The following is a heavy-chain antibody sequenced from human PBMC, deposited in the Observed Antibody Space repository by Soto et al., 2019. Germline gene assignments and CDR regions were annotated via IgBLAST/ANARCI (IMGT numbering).Heavy chain of an antibody. D-gene: IGHD4-17*01. CDR1: GGSMSSNY. J-gene: IGHJ4*02. CDR3: ARGGSYGDFFDY. V-gene: IGHV4-59*01. Sequence: ETLSLTCTVPGGSMSSNYWTWIRQSPGKGLEWIGYIYYTGSTKYNPSLQSRVTISLDTSKNQFSLRLTSVTSADTAVYYCARGGSYGDFFDYWGQGAQVTVSS. CDR2: IYYTGST.